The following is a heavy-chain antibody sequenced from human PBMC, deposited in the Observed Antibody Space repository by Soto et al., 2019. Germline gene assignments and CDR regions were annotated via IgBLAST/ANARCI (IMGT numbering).Heavy chain of an antibody. J-gene: IGHJ3*02. CDR1: GFTCSTYT. D-gene: IGHD3-22*01. Sequence: PGGSLRLSCAASGFTCSTYTINWVRQAPGKGLEWVSAISGSGGSTYYADSVKGRFTISRDNSKNTLYLQMNSLRAEDTAVYYCAKDLPLSYYYDSSGSENAFNIGGQGTMVTVSS. V-gene: IGHV3-23*01. CDR3: AKDLPLSYYYDSSGSENAFNI. CDR2: ISGSGGST.